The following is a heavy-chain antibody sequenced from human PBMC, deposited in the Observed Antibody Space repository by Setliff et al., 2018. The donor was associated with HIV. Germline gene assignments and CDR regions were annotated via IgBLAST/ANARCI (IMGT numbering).Heavy chain of an antibody. Sequence: PGGSLRLSCTASGFTFSSYGMNWVRQAPGKGLEWVSVIFIGGSTYYADSVKGRFTISRDNSKNTLYLQMNSLRAEDTAVYYCARDPSIGYYYDSSGSYFDYWGQGTLVTVSS. CDR3: ARDPSIGYYYDSSGSYFDY. V-gene: IGHV3-53*01. CDR1: GFTFSSYG. CDR2: IFIGGST. J-gene: IGHJ4*02. D-gene: IGHD3-22*01.